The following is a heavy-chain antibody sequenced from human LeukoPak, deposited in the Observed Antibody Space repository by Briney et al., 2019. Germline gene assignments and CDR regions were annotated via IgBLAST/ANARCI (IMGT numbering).Heavy chain of an antibody. CDR1: GFTFSSYW. V-gene: IGHV3-48*01. J-gene: IGHJ4*02. D-gene: IGHD6-19*01. Sequence: GGSLRLSRAASGFTFSSYWMTWVRQAPGKGLEWVSYISSSSSTIYYADSVKGRFTISRDNAKNSLYLQMNSLNTEDTAVYYCTGSAVPGIDYWGQGTLVTVSS. CDR2: ISSSSSTI. CDR3: TGSAVPGIDY.